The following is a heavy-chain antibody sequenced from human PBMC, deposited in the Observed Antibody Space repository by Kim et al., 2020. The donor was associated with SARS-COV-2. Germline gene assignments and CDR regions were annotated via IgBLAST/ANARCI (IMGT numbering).Heavy chain of an antibody. CDR1: GGTFSSYA. Sequence: SVKVSCKASGGTFSSYAISWVRQAPGQGLEWMGGIIPIFGTANYAQKFQGRVTITADESTSTAYMELRSLRSEDTAVYYCAREIVGIAVAGFDYWGQGTLVTVSS. CDR3: AREIVGIAVAGFDY. V-gene: IGHV1-69*13. CDR2: IIPIFGTA. J-gene: IGHJ4*02. D-gene: IGHD6-19*01.